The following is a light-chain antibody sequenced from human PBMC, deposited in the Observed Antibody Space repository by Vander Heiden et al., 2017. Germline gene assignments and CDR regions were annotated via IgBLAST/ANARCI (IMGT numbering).Light chain of an antibody. J-gene: IGLJ2*01. Sequence: QSVLTQPPSVSAAPGQRVTISCTGRSSNIGAGYDVHWYQQVPRTAPKLLIYGNTNRPSGVPDRFSGSKSGTSASLAITGLQAEDEADYYCQSYDSGLTGYVVFGGGTKLTVL. CDR1: SSNIGAGYD. CDR2: GNT. CDR3: QSYDSGLTGYVV. V-gene: IGLV1-40*01.